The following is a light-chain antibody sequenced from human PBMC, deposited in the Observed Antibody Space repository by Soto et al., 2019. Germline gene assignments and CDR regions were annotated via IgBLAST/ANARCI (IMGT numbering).Light chain of an antibody. J-gene: IGKJ1*01. CDR2: EAS. CDR3: QNFDSAPQT. Sequence: DIQMTQSPSSLSASVGDRVTITCRASQGIRHYLAWYQQKPGKVPKLLIYEASNLQSGVPSRFRGGGSGTEFTLTISSLQPEDVATSYCQNFDSAPQTFGQGTKV. V-gene: IGKV1-27*01. CDR1: QGIRHY.